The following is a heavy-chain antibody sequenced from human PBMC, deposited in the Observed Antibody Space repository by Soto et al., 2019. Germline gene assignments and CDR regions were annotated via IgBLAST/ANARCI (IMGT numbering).Heavy chain of an antibody. J-gene: IGHJ4*02. CDR2: ISGNNGDA. CDR1: GYTFTNYG. Sequence: QVQLVQTGAEVKEPGASVKVSCKASGYTFTNYGISWVRQAPGQGLEWMGWISGNNGDANYVQSLRGRVTMTTDTSTSSVYMELRSLRADDTAMYYCARDGDGSGRHYEYWGQGTLVTVSS. CDR3: ARDGDGSGRHYEY. D-gene: IGHD3-10*01. V-gene: IGHV1-18*01.